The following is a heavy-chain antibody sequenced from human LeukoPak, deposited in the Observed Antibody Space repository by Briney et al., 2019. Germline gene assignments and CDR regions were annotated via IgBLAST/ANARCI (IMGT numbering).Heavy chain of an antibody. CDR3: ARASTVRVLQYYYYGMDV. Sequence: GGSLRLSCAASGFTFRDYTMNWVRQAPGKGLEWVANIKQDGSEKYYVDSVKGRFTISRDNAKNSLYLQMNSLRAEDTAVYYCARASTVRVLQYYYYGMDVWGQGTTVTVSS. J-gene: IGHJ6*02. V-gene: IGHV3-7*01. CDR2: IKQDGSEK. D-gene: IGHD4-11*01. CDR1: GFTFRDYT.